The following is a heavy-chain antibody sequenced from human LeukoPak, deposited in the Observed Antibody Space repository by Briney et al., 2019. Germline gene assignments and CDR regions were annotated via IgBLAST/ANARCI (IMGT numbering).Heavy chain of an antibody. CDR3: ARDLSFGSLDF. J-gene: IGHJ4*02. CDR1: GFTLSSHV. V-gene: IGHV3-33*01. CDR2: MWYDGSKE. D-gene: IGHD1-26*01. Sequence: PGGSVRLSCAASGFTLSSHVMHWVRQAPGKGLEWVAGMWYDGSKEDYADSVKGRFTISRDMSKNTLNLQMNSLRVEDTAMFYCARDLSFGSLDFRGQGTLVTVSS.